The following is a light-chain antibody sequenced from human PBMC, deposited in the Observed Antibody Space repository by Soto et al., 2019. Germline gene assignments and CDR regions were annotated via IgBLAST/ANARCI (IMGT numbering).Light chain of an antibody. CDR3: SSYAVSSNYV. Sequence: QSVLTQPPSASGPPGQSVTISCTGTSSDVGGYNYVSWYQQHPGKALKLMIYEVSKRPSGVPDRFSGSKSGNTASLTVSGLQAEDEADYYCSSYAVSSNYVFGTGTKVTVL. V-gene: IGLV2-8*01. CDR2: EVS. CDR1: SSDVGGYNY. J-gene: IGLJ1*01.